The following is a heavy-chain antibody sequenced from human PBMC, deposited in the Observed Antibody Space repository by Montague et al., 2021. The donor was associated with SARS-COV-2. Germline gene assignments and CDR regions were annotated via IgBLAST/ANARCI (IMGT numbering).Heavy chain of an antibody. CDR2: IYYSGNT. CDR3: GRMGRYGALHY. D-gene: IGHD4-17*01. CDR1: GDSISSSSYY. V-gene: IGHV4-39*01. Sequence: SETLSLTCNVSGDSISSSSYYWGWIRQPPGKGLEWIGSIYYSGNTYYKPSLKSRVAISVDTSKNQFSLNLRSVTAADTAVYYCGRMGRYGALHYWGQGTLVTVSS. J-gene: IGHJ4*02.